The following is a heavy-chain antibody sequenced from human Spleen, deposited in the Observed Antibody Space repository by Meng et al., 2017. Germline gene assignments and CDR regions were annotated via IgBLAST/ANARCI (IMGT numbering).Heavy chain of an antibody. CDR3: ARRRGGSGRDC. J-gene: IGHJ4*02. Sequence: LRLRESGPGLVKPSETLSLPRTVSGGSISSSNYYWDWIRQPPGKGLEWIGAIYHSGSTSYNPSLQSRVTMFVDTSKNQFSLMLTSVTATDTAVYYCARRRGGSGRDCWGQGTLVTVSS. CDR2: IYHSGST. V-gene: IGHV4-39*01. D-gene: IGHD3-10*01. CDR1: GGSISSSNYY.